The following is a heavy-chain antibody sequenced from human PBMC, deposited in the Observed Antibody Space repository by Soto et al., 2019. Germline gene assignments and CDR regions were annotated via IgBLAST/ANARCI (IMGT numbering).Heavy chain of an antibody. J-gene: IGHJ4*02. CDR2: ISAYNGNT. V-gene: IGHV1-18*04. CDR3: AREYYYDSSGYYFDY. Sequence: ASVKVSCKASGYTFTSYGISWVRQAPGQGLEWMGWISAYNGNTNYAQKLQGRVTMTTDTSTSTAYMELRSLRSDDTAVYYCAREYYYDSSGYYFDYWGQETLVTVSS. D-gene: IGHD3-22*01. CDR1: GYTFTSYG.